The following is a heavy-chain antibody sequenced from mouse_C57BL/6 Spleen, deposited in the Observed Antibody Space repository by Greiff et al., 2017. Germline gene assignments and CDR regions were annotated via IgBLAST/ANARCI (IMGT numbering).Heavy chain of an antibody. V-gene: IGHV1-50*01. CDR2: IDPSDSYT. Sequence: QVQLQQPGAELVKPGASVKLSCKASGYTFTSYWMQWVKQRPGQGLEWIGEIDPSDSYTNYNQKFKGKATLTVDTSSSTAYMQRSSLTSEDSAVYYCARKPTAYYYAMDYWGQGTSGTVSS. D-gene: IGHD2-10*01. CDR1: GYTFTSYW. CDR3: ARKPTAYYYAMDY. J-gene: IGHJ4*01.